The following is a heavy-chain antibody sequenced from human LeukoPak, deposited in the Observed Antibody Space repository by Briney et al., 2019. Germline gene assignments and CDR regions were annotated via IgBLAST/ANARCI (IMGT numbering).Heavy chain of an antibody. J-gene: IGHJ5*02. CDR1: GFTFSDHY. D-gene: IGHD5-24*01. Sequence: PGGSLRLSCAASGFTFSDHYMDWVRQAPGKGLEWVGRTRSKANSYTTEYAASVKGRFTISRDDSKNSLYLQMNSLKTEDTAVYYCAREGPDGYNAWGQGTLVTVSS. V-gene: IGHV3-72*01. CDR3: AREGPDGYNA. CDR2: TRSKANSYTT.